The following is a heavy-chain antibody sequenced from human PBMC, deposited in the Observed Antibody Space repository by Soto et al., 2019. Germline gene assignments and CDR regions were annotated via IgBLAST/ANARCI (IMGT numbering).Heavy chain of an antibody. D-gene: IGHD5-12*01. Sequence: QVQLVQSGAEVKKPGSSVKVSCKASGGTFSNYAISWVRQAPGQGLEWMGGIIPIFGTANYAQKFQGRLTLIADEATSTAYMELSSLRFEDTAVYYCAKGEGWIQFVTQRARFDYWGQGTLVTVSS. CDR2: IIPIFGTA. V-gene: IGHV1-69*12. CDR1: GGTFSNYA. J-gene: IGHJ4*02. CDR3: AKGEGWIQFVTQRARFDY.